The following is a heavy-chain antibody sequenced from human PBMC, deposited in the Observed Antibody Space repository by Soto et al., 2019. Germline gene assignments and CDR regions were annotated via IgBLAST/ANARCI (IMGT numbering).Heavy chain of an antibody. CDR2: MNPNSAIT. V-gene: IGHV1-8*02. Sequence: QVQLVQSGAEVKKPGASVKVSCKASGYTFNSYDINWVRQAAGQGLEWMGWMNPNSAITGYAQKFQGRVTMTRNTSISTAYMELSSLRFDDTAVYYCARGRYSTSYDYWGQGTLVTVSS. CDR1: GYTFNSYD. J-gene: IGHJ4*02. CDR3: ARGRYSTSYDY. D-gene: IGHD5-12*01.